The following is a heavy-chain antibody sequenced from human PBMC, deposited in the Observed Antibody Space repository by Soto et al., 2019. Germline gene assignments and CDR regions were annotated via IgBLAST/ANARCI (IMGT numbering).Heavy chain of an antibody. CDR2: ISYDGSQK. CDR3: AKDLSNPPTAYGMDV. CDR1: GFIFRSYG. V-gene: IGHV3-30*18. J-gene: IGHJ6*02. Sequence: QVQVVESGGDVVQPERSLRLSCVVSGFIFRSYGMHWVRQAPGKGLEWVAIISYDGSQKYYADSVKGRFTISRDNSKNTLYLHMNSLRPEDTAVYYCAKDLSNPPTAYGMDVWGQGTTVTVSS.